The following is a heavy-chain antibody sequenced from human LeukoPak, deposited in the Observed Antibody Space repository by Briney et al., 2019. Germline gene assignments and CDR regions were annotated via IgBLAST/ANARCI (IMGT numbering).Heavy chain of an antibody. CDR2: ISYDGSNK. CDR3: AKEVPGYSYGYGMDV. V-gene: IGHV3-30*18. CDR1: GFTFSSYG. J-gene: IGHJ6*02. D-gene: IGHD5-18*01. Sequence: GVSLRLSCAASGFTFSSYGMHWVRQAPGKGLEWVAVISYDGSNKYYADSVKGRFTISRDNSKNTLYLQMNSLRAEDTAVYYCAKEVPGYSYGYGMDVWGQGTTVTVSS.